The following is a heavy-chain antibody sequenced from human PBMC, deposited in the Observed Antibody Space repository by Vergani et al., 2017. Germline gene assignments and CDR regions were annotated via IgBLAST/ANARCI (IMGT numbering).Heavy chain of an antibody. Sequence: QVQLQQWGGGLLQPSETLSLTCVVNGGSFTSYHWTWIRQSPGEGLEWVGDIDHTGRPDYNPSLKSRLTMSVDKSRNQFSLTLNSVTATDTAIYFCARVNTETNGHLYYYYYVDVWGQGAAVTVS. D-gene: IGHD4-11*01. J-gene: IGHJ6*03. CDR2: IDHTGRP. V-gene: IGHV4-34*01. CDR3: ARVNTETNGHLYYYYYVDV. CDR1: GGSFTSYH.